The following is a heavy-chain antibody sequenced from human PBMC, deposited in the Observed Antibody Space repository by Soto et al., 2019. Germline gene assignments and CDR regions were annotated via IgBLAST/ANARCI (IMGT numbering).Heavy chain of an antibody. V-gene: IGHV3-7*01. J-gene: IGHJ3*02. CDR2: IKEDGSEK. CDR1: GFTFSRYW. CDR3: ARVGYSGYGHHDPFDI. Sequence: PGGSLRLSCAASGFTFSRYWMSWVRQAPGKGLEWVANIKEDGSEKLYVDSVKGRFTISRDNAKNSLYLQMNRLRAEDTAVYYCARVGYSGYGHHDPFDIWGQGTMVTVSS. D-gene: IGHD5-12*01.